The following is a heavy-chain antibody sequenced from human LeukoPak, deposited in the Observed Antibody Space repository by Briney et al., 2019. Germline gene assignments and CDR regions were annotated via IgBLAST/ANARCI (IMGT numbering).Heavy chain of an antibody. CDR1: GFIFDDFA. CDR3: AKDATWAGFNCNFDL. J-gene: IGHJ2*01. V-gene: IGHV3-43*02. Sequence: GGSLRLSCAASGFIFDDFAMHWVRQAPGKGLEWVSLISGDGGSTYYADSMKGRFTISRDNSKNSLYLQLSSLRAEDTALYYCAKDATWAGFNCNFDLWGRGTLVTVSS. D-gene: IGHD5-24*01. CDR2: ISGDGGST.